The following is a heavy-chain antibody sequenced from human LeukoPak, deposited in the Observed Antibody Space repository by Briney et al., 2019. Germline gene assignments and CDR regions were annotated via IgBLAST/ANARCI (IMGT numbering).Heavy chain of an antibody. J-gene: IGHJ3*02. CDR3: AREVHGGDCYAFDI. D-gene: IGHD2-21*02. CDR1: GGTFSSYA. V-gene: IGHV1-69*05. CDR2: IIPIFGTA. Sequence: GASVKVSCKASGGTFSSYAISWVRQAPGQGLEWVGGIIPIFGTANYAQKFQGRVTITTDESTSTAYMELSSLRSEDTAVYYCAREVHGGDCYAFDIWGQGTMVTVSS.